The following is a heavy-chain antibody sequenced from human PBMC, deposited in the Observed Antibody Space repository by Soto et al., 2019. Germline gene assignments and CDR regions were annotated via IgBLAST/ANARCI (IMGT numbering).Heavy chain of an antibody. CDR1: GFSFSVFG. J-gene: IGHJ5*02. V-gene: IGHV3-30*18. CDR2: ISNDGSKR. D-gene: IGHD3-3*01. Sequence: PGGSLRLSCVASGFSFSVFGMHCVRQFPGKGLEWVAVISNDGSKRYYIDSVEGRFTISRDDSKNTLYLQMDSLRVDDKAVYYCAKDKVHYFDYWSRQRWFDPWGQGTPVTVSS. CDR3: AKDKVHYFDYWSRQRWFDP.